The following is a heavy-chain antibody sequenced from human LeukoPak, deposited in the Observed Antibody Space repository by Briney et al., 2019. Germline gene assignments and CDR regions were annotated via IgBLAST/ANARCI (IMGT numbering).Heavy chain of an antibody. Sequence: GTSVKVSCKASGFTFTSSAMQWVRQARGQRLEWIGWFVVGSGNTNYAQKFQERVTITRDMSTSTAYMELSSLRSEDTAVYYCAAVGGDVRLGELSLSPIDYWGQGTLVTVSS. CDR2: FVVGSGNT. CDR3: AAVGGDVRLGELSLSPIDY. CDR1: GFTFTSSA. D-gene: IGHD3-16*02. J-gene: IGHJ4*02. V-gene: IGHV1-58*02.